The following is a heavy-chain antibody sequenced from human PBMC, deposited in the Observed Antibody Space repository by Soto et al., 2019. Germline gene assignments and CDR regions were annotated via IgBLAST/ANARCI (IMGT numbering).Heavy chain of an antibody. CDR1: GYTFSSYA. J-gene: IGHJ3*01. Sequence: QVKLVESGGGVVQPGRSLRLSCAASGYTFSSYAMHWVRQAPGKGLEWVAVVSHDGKTEYHAASVKGRFTISRDTSANILSLQMNSLRDEDTAVYYCGREPYISGHYSGGCDVWGQGTMVTVSS. V-gene: IGHV3-30*04. D-gene: IGHD3-22*01. CDR3: GREPYISGHYSGGCDV. CDR2: VSHDGKTE.